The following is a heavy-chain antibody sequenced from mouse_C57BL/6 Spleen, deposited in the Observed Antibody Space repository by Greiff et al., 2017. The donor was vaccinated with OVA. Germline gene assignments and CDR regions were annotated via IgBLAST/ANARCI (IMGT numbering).Heavy chain of an antibody. Sequence: DVKLVESGPGLAKPSQTLSLTCSVTGYSITSDYWNWIRKFPGNKLEYMGYISYSGSTYYNPSLKSRISITRDTSKNQYYLQLNSVTTEDTATYYCARSGGYYYGRDWYFDVWGTGTTVTVSS. V-gene: IGHV3-8*01. CDR3: ARSGGYYYGRDWYFDV. D-gene: IGHD1-1*01. J-gene: IGHJ1*03. CDR1: GYSITSDY. CDR2: ISYSGST.